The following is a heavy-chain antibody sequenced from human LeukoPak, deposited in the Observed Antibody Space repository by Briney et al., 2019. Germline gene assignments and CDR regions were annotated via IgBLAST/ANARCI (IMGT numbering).Heavy chain of an antibody. V-gene: IGHV4-4*02. CDR2: IYHSGST. CDR3: ARVGQSSTSCFDY. J-gene: IGHJ4*02. D-gene: IGHD2-2*01. Sequence: SGTLSLTCAVSGGSISSSKWWSWVRQPPGKGLEWIGEIYHSGSTNYNPSLKSRVTISVDKSKNQFSLKLSSVTAADTAVYYCARVGQSSTSCFDYWGQGTLVTVSS. CDR1: GGSISSSKW.